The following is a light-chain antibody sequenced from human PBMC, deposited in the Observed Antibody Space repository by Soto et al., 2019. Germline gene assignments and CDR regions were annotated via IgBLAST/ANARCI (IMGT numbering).Light chain of an antibody. CDR1: QGISSY. CDR2: AAS. CDR3: QQANSFPWT. Sequence: AIRMTQSPSSLSASTGDRVTITCRASQGISSYLAWYQQKPGKAPKLLIYAASSLQSGVPSRFSGSGSGTDFTLTISSLQPEDFATYYCQQANSFPWTFGQGTKVDNK. V-gene: IGKV1-8*01. J-gene: IGKJ1*01.